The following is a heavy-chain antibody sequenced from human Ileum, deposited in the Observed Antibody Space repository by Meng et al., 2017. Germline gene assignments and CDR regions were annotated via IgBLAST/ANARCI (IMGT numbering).Heavy chain of an antibody. D-gene: IGHD6-13*01. V-gene: IGHV4-59*06. CDR1: GASISRYD. J-gene: IGHJ4*02. Sequence: QVQLQESGPGLVKPSETLSLTCSVSGASISRYDWSWIRQHPGKGLEWIGYIYYSGTTYYNPSLKIRVTISVDTSKNQFSLKLSSVTAADTAVYYCAREPPAAAGTGADYWGQGTLVTVSS. CDR2: IYYSGTT. CDR3: AREPPAAAGTGADY.